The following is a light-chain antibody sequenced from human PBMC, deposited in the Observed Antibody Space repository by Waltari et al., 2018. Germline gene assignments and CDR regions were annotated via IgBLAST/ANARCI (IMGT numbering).Light chain of an antibody. CDR2: GAS. Sequence: IVLKQSPCTLTLSPGERGTLYCRASQSVSRFLAWYQQKPGQAPRLLIYGASTRATGIPDRFSGSGSGTDFSLTISRLEPEDFAVYYCQKYDRLPAAFGQGTKVEIK. J-gene: IGKJ1*01. CDR3: QKYDRLPAA. CDR1: QSVSRF. V-gene: IGKV3-20*01.